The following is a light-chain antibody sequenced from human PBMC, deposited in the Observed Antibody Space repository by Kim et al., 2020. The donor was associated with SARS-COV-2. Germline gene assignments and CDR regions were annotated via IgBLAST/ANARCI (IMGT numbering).Light chain of an antibody. J-gene: IGLJ2*01. CDR3: QSADSSGNYVV. CDR1: ALPKQY. V-gene: IGLV3-25*03. Sequence: SYELTQPPSVSVSPGQTARITCSGDALPKQYACWYQQKPGQAPILVIYKDTERPSGIPERFSGSSSGTTVTLTIRGVQAEDDADYYCQSADSSGNYVVFGGGTQLTVL. CDR2: KDT.